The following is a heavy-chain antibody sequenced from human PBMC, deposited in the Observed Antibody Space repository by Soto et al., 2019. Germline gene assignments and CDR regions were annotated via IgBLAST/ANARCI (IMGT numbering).Heavy chain of an antibody. V-gene: IGHV3-21*01. Sequence: EVQVVESGGGLVKPGGSLRLSCAASGFTFSSYTMNWVRQVPGKGLEWVSSISSSSTFIYYADSMKGRFTISRDNAKNSLSLQMNSLRAEDTAVYYCARDMENDSYYYGMDVWGQGTTVTVSS. J-gene: IGHJ6*02. CDR1: GFTFSSYT. D-gene: IGHD1-1*01. CDR3: ARDMENDSYYYGMDV. CDR2: ISSSSTFI.